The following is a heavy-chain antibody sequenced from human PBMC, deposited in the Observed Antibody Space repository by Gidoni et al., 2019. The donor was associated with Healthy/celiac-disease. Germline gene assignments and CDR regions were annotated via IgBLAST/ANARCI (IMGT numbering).Heavy chain of an antibody. Sequence: EVQLVESGGGLVQPGGSLRLSCAASGFTFSSYDMNWVRQAPGKGLEWVSYISSSGSTIYYADSVKGRFTISRDNAKNSLYLQMNSLRAEDTAVYYCARVSLRKYYDSSGFSGNYWGQGTLVTVSS. V-gene: IGHV3-48*03. CDR3: ARVSLRKYYDSSGFSGNY. CDR1: GFTFSSYD. D-gene: IGHD3-22*01. J-gene: IGHJ4*02. CDR2: ISSSGSTI.